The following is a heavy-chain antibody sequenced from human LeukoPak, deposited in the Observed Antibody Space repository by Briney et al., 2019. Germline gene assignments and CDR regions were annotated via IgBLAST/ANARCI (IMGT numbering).Heavy chain of an antibody. D-gene: IGHD6-13*01. CDR3: ARGRWQQLRYYYYYYYMDV. V-gene: IGHV1-8*01. J-gene: IGHJ6*03. CDR2: MNPNSGNT. CDR1: GYTFTIYD. Sequence: ASVTVSFTASGYTFTIYDINWVRQAPGQGLEWMGWMNPNSGNTGYAHKFQGRVTMTRNTSISTAYMELSSLRSEDTAVYYCARGRWQQLRYYYYYYYMDVWGKGTTVTVSS.